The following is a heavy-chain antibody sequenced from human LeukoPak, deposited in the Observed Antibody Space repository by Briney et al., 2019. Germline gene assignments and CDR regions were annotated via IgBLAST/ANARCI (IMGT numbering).Heavy chain of an antibody. CDR3: AKSPHPGYCSSTSCPNYYMDV. CDR2: ISGSGGST. J-gene: IGHJ6*03. CDR1: GFTFSSYA. V-gene: IGHV3-23*01. D-gene: IGHD2-2*03. Sequence: GGSLRLSCAASGFTFSSYAMSWVRQAPGKGLEWVSAISGSGGSTYYADSVKGRFTISRDNSKNTLYLQMNSLRAEDTAVYYCAKSPHPGYCSSTSCPNYYMDVWGKGTTVTVSS.